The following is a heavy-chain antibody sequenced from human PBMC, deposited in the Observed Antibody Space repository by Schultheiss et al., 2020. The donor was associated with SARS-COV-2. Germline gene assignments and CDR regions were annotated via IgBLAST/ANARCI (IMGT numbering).Heavy chain of an antibody. CDR3: ARDLGGIAGY. J-gene: IGHJ4*02. CDR2: INWNGGST. V-gene: IGHV3-20*04. Sequence: GESLKISCAASGFTFDDYGMSWVRQAPGKGLEWVSGINWNGGSTGYADSVKGRFTISRDNAKNSLYLQMNSLRAEDTALYYCARDLGGIAGYWGQGTLVTVSS. CDR1: GFTFDDYG. D-gene: IGHD6-13*01.